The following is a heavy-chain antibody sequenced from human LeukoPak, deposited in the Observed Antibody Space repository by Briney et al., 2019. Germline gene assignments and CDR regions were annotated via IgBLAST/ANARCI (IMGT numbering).Heavy chain of an antibody. CDR3: ARDGGRAYYDFWSGYYHSVDV. Sequence: SETLSLTCTVSGGSISSYYWSWIRQPPGKGLEWIGYIYYSGSTNYNPSLKSRVTISVDTSKNRFSLKLSSVTAADTAVYYCARDGGRAYYDFWSGYYHSVDVWGKGTTVTVSS. CDR1: GGSISSYY. V-gene: IGHV4-59*01. D-gene: IGHD3-3*01. CDR2: IYYSGST. J-gene: IGHJ6*04.